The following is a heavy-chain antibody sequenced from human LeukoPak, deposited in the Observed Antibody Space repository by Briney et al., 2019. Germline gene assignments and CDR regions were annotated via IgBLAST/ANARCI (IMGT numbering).Heavy chain of an antibody. D-gene: IGHD1-26*01. CDR3: AKDRGSYLDY. J-gene: IGHJ4*02. V-gene: IGHV3-30*18. CDR1: GFTFSSYG. Sequence: GGSLRLSCAASGFTFSSYGMHWVRQAPGKGLEWVAVISYDGSNKYYADSVKGRFTISRDTSKNTLYLQMNSLRAEDTAVYYCAKDRGSYLDYWGQGTLVTVSS. CDR2: ISYDGSNK.